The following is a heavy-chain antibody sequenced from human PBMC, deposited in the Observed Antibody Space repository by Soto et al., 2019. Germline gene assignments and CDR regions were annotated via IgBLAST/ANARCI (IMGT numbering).Heavy chain of an antibody. V-gene: IGHV2-5*02. CDR3: VLPGLVRGVESYIDH. D-gene: IGHD3-10*01. J-gene: IGHJ4*02. Sequence: QITLKESGPTLVKPTQTLTLTCTFSGLSLSTSGVGVGWIRQPPGKALEWLALIYWDDDKRYSPSLKSRLTHTKHTSKIKSVLTAAHMGPIDTATYYSVLPGLVRGVESYIDHRGQGTLVTVSS. CDR1: GLSLSTSGVG. CDR2: IYWDDDK.